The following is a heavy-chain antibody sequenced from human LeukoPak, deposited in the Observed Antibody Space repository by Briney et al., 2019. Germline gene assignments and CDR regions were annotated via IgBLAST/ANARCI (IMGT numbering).Heavy chain of an antibody. CDR1: GYTFTSYY. CDR3: ATMTTVTTEVY. Sequence: ASVKVSCKASGYTFTSYYMHWVRQAPGQGLEWMGIINPSGGSTSYAQKFQGRVTMTRDMSTSTVYMELRSLRSDDTAVYYCATMTTVTTEVYWGQGTLVTVSS. CDR2: INPSGGST. V-gene: IGHV1-46*01. J-gene: IGHJ4*02. D-gene: IGHD4-17*01.